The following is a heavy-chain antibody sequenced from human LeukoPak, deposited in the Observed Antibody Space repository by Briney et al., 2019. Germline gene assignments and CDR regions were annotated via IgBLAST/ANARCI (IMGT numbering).Heavy chain of an antibody. D-gene: IGHD3-3*01. CDR1: DGSISSSLYY. Sequence: PSETLSLTCTVSDGSISSSLYYWGWIRQPPGKGLEWIGSIYYSGSTYYNPSLKSRVTISVDTSKNQFSLKLSSVTAADTAVYYCARRITIFGVVIDNWFDPWGQGTLVTVSS. CDR3: ARRITIFGVVIDNWFDP. V-gene: IGHV4-39*01. CDR2: IYYSGST. J-gene: IGHJ5*02.